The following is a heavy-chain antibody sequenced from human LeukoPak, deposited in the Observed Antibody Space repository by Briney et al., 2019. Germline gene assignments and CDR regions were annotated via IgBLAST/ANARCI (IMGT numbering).Heavy chain of an antibody. CDR1: GGTFSSYA. CDR2: IIPIFGTA. CDR3: AGGYSGYDFNYYYGMDV. J-gene: IGHJ6*02. Sequence: ASVKVSCKASGGTFSSYAISWVRQAPGQGLEWMGGIIPIFGTANYAQKFQGRVTITADESTSTAYMGLSSLRSEDTAVYYCAGGYSGYDFNYYYGMDVWGQGTTVTVSS. D-gene: IGHD5-12*01. V-gene: IGHV1-69*13.